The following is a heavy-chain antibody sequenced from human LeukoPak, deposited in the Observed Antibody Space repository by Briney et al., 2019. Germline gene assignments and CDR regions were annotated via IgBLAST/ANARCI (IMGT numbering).Heavy chain of an antibody. CDR1: GYRFTDYW. D-gene: IGHD3-3*01. V-gene: IGHV1-2*02. J-gene: IGHJ4*02. CDR2: IKPNGGT. CDR3: ARVHDWEEISGAIPDYFDY. Sequence: ASVKVSCKASGYRFTDYWMHWVRQAPGQGLEWMGWIKPNGGTHYAQNFQGRVTMTRDTSISTAYMEVSGLSSDDTAVYYCARVHDWEEISGAIPDYFDYWGQGTLVTVSS.